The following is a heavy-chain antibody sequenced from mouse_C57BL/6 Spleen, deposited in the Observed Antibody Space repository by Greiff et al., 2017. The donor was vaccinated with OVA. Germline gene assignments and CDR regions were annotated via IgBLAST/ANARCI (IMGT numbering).Heavy chain of an antibody. Sequence: QVQLKQSGAELARPGASVKLSCKASGYTFTSYGISWVKQRTGQGLEWIGEIYPRSGNTYYNEKFKGKATLTADKSSSTAYMELRSLTSEDSAVYFCARRGDYDSYWYFDVWGTGTTVTVSS. V-gene: IGHV1-81*01. CDR1: GYTFTSYG. CDR3: ARRGDYDSYWYFDV. J-gene: IGHJ1*03. D-gene: IGHD2-4*01. CDR2: IYPRSGNT.